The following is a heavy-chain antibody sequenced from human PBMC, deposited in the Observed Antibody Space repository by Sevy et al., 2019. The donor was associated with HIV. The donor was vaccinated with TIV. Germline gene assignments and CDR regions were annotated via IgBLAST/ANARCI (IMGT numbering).Heavy chain of an antibody. Sequence: GGSLRLSCTASGFTFCNAWMSWVRQAPGKGLEWVGRIKSITDGGTTDYAAPVKGRFTISRDDSKNTLYLQMNSLKTEDTAVYYCTTDPTMIVVVITSPLVDIWGQGTMVTVSS. D-gene: IGHD3-22*01. CDR3: TTDPTMIVVVITSPLVDI. CDR1: GFTFCNAW. CDR2: IKSITDGGTT. V-gene: IGHV3-15*01. J-gene: IGHJ3*02.